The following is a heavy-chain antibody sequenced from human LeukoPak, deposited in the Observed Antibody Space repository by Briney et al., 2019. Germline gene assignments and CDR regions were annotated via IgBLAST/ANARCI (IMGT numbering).Heavy chain of an antibody. V-gene: IGHV4-39*01. CDR1: GVSISSSSYY. J-gene: IGHJ3*02. Sequence: PSETLSLTCTVSGVSISSSSYYWGWIRQPPWKGLEWIGGIYYSGSTYYNPSLKSRVTISVDTSKNQFSLKLSSVTAADTAVYYCARPWYEDPPNNAFDIWGQGTMVTVSS. D-gene: IGHD2-15*01. CDR2: IYYSGST. CDR3: ARPWYEDPPNNAFDI.